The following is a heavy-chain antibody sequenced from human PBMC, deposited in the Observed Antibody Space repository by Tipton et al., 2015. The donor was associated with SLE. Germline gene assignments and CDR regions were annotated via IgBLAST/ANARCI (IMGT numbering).Heavy chain of an antibody. V-gene: IGHV3-23*01. CDR1: GFTFSSYG. CDR3: AKDPGGASYYFDY. Sequence: SLRLSCAASGFTFSSYGMSWVRQAPGKGLEWVSAISGSGGSTYYADSVKGRFTISRDNSKNTLYLQMNSLRAEDTAVYYCAKDPGGASYYFDYWGQGTLVTVSS. CDR2: ISGSGGST. J-gene: IGHJ4*02. D-gene: IGHD1-26*01.